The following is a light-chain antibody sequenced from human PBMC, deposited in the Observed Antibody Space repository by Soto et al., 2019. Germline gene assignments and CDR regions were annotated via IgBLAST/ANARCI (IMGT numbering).Light chain of an antibody. CDR2: EVS. Sequence: QSALTQPASVSGSPGQSITISCTGTSSDVGGYNYVSWYQQHPGKAPKLMIYEVSNRPSGVSNRFSSSKSGNTASLTISGLQAEDEADYYCSSYTSSSTRVFGTGTKATVL. CDR1: SSDVGGYNY. J-gene: IGLJ1*01. CDR3: SSYTSSSTRV. V-gene: IGLV2-14*01.